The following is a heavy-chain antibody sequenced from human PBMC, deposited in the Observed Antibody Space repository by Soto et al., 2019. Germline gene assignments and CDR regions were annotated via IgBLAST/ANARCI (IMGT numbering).Heavy chain of an antibody. J-gene: IGHJ4*02. Sequence: GGTLRLSCAASGFTFTRYSMNWVRQAPGKGLEWVSSISSTTNYIYYGDSMKGRFTISRDNAKNSLYLEMNSLRAEDTAVYYCARESEDLTSNFDYWGQGTLVTVSS. CDR1: GFTFTRYS. V-gene: IGHV3-21*06. CDR3: ARESEDLTSNFDY. CDR2: ISSTTNYI.